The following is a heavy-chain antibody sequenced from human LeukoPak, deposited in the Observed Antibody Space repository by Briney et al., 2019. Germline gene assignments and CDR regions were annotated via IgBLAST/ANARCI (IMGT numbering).Heavy chain of an antibody. Sequence: ASVKVSCKASGYTFTSYYMHWLRQAPGQGLEWMGCVDPNSGDTDYAQKFQGRVTLTRDMSITTAYMDLSRLRSDDTAVYYCASDIAAAGTLDYWGQGTLVTVSS. D-gene: IGHD6-13*01. V-gene: IGHV1-2*02. CDR3: ASDIAAAGTLDY. CDR2: VDPNSGDT. CDR1: GYTFTSYY. J-gene: IGHJ4*02.